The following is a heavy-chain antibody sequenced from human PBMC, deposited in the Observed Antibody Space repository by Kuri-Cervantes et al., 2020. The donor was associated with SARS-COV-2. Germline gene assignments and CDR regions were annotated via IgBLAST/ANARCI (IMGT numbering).Heavy chain of an antibody. V-gene: IGHV3-48*02. CDR3: ARDRALRYFDWPIHDY. CDR1: GFTFSSYS. CDR2: ISSSSSTI. J-gene: IGHJ4*02. D-gene: IGHD3-9*01. Sequence: GESLKISCVASGFTFSSYSMNWVRQAPGKGLEWVSYISSSSSTIYYADSVKGRFTISRDNAKNSLYLQMNSLRDEDTAVYYCARDRALRYFDWPIHDYWGQGTLVTVSS.